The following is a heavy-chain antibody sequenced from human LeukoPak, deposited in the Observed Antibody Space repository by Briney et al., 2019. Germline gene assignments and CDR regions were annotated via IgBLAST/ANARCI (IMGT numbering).Heavy chain of an antibody. D-gene: IGHD2-2*01. CDR2: IYYTRST. J-gene: IGHJ4*02. CDR3: ARDSCSRTSCRRKFDS. Sequence: SETLSLTCTVSGDSISSTDYYWGWVRQPPGKGLEWIGSIYYTRSTFYNPSLKSRVTISVETSKIQFSLKLISVTAADTAVYYCARDSCSRTSCRRKFDSWGQGTLVTVSS. CDR1: GDSISSTDYY. V-gene: IGHV4-39*07.